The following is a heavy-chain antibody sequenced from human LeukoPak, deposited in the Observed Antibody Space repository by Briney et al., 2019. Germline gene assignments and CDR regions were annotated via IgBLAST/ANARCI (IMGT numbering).Heavy chain of an antibody. Sequence: ASVKVSCKASEYTFTSYDINGVRQAPGKGLEWMGGFDPEDGETIYAQKFQGRVIMTEDTSTDTAYMELSSLRSEDTAVYYCATGWGLLRGYWGQGTLVTVSS. J-gene: IGHJ4*02. CDR1: EYTFTSYD. CDR3: ATGWGLLRGY. CDR2: FDPEDGET. D-gene: IGHD1-26*01. V-gene: IGHV1-24*01.